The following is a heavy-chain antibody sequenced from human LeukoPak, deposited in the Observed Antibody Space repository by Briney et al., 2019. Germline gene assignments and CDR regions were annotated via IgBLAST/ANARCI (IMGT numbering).Heavy chain of an antibody. V-gene: IGHV4-34*01. Sequence: SETLSLTCAVYGGSFSGYYWTWIRQPPGKGLEWIGEIHYSGRINYNPSLKSRVTISADTSNNHFSLKMNSVTAADTAVYYCSRGTDAYKCGNSWGQGTLVSVSS. J-gene: IGHJ4*02. D-gene: IGHD5-24*01. CDR2: IHYSGRI. CDR1: GGSFSGYY. CDR3: SRGTDAYKCGNS.